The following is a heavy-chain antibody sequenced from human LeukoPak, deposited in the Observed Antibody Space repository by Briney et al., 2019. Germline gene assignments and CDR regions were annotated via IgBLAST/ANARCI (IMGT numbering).Heavy chain of an antibody. Sequence: GGSLRLSCAASGFTFSSYAMSWVRQAPGKGLEWVSAISRSGGNTCYADSVKGRFTISRDNSKNTLYLQMNSLRAEDTAVYYCAKGYSSSWYRLFDYWGQGTLVTVSS. CDR2: ISRSGGNT. D-gene: IGHD6-13*01. J-gene: IGHJ4*02. V-gene: IGHV3-23*01. CDR3: AKGYSSSWYRLFDY. CDR1: GFTFSSYA.